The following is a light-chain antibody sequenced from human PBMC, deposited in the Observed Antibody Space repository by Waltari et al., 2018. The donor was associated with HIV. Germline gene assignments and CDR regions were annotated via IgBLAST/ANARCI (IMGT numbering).Light chain of an antibody. CDR3: QAWDSRFTYV. V-gene: IGLV3-1*01. Sequence: SYELTQPPSVSVSPGQTASITCSGDKLGQKYACWYQQKPGQSPVLVIYQDSKRPSGIPERVSGSNSGNTATLTISGTQAMDEADYYCQAWDSRFTYVFGTGTKVTVL. J-gene: IGLJ1*01. CDR1: KLGQKY. CDR2: QDS.